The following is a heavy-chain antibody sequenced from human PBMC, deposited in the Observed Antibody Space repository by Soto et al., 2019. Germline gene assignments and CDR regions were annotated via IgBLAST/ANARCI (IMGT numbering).Heavy chain of an antibody. CDR2: FDPEDGET. J-gene: IGHJ4*02. CDR1: GYTLTELS. Sequence: GASVKVSCKVSGYTLTELSMHWVRQAPGKGLEWMGGFDPEDGETIYAQKFQGRVTMTEDTSTDTAYMELSSLRSEDTAVYYCATSKASITGIAFDYWGQGTLVPVSS. V-gene: IGHV1-24*01. D-gene: IGHD1-20*01. CDR3: ATSKASITGIAFDY.